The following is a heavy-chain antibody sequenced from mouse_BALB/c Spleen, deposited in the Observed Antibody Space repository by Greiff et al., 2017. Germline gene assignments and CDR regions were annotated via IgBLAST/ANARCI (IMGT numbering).Heavy chain of an antibody. CDR3: ARWGDYDEDAMDY. CDR1: GDSITSGY. Sequence: EVQLVESGPSLVKPSQTLSLTCSVTGDSITSGYWNWIRKFPGNKLEYMGYISYSGSTYYNPSLKSRISITRDTSKNQYYLQLNSVTTEDTATYYCARWGDYDEDAMDYWGQGTSVTVSS. CDR2: ISYSGST. V-gene: IGHV3-8*02. D-gene: IGHD2-4*01. J-gene: IGHJ4*01.